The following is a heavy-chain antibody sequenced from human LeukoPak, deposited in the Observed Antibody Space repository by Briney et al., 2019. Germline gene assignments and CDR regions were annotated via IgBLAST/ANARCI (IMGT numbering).Heavy chain of an antibody. CDR2: ISSSSSTI. J-gene: IGHJ4*02. CDR3: ARDGGSGSYLQSYFDY. CDR1: GFTFSSYS. Sequence: GGSLRLSCAASGFTFSSYSMNWVRQAPGKGLEWVSYISSSSSTIYYADSVKGRFTISRDNAKNSLYLQMNSLRAEDTAVYYCARDGGSGSYLQSYFDYWGQGTLVTVSS. V-gene: IGHV3-48*04. D-gene: IGHD3-10*01.